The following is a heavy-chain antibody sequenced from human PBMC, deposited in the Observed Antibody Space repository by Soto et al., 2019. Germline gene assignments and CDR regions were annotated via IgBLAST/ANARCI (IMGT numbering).Heavy chain of an antibody. CDR2: ISGSGGST. CDR3: AKGNHVLLWFGELEKTQRHDAFDI. J-gene: IGHJ3*02. D-gene: IGHD3-10*01. V-gene: IGHV3-23*01. Sequence: QPGGSLRLSCAASGFTFSSYAMSWVRQAPGKGLEWVSAISGSGGSTYYADSVKGRFTISRDNSKNTLYLQMNSLRAEDTAVYYCAKGNHVLLWFGELEKTQRHDAFDIWGQGTMVTVSS. CDR1: GFTFSSYA.